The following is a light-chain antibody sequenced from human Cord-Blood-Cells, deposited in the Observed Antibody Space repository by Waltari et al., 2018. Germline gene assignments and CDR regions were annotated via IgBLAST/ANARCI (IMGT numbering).Light chain of an antibody. J-gene: IGLJ2*01. CDR2: EGS. CDR3: CSYAGSSTVV. V-gene: IGLV2-23*01. Sequence: QSALTQPASVSGSPGQSITIPCTGTSSAVGLYNLVSWYQPHPGKAPKLMIYEGSKRPSGVSNRFSGSKSGKTASLTISGLQAEDEADYYCCSYAGSSTVVFGGGTKLTVL. CDR1: SSAVGLYNL.